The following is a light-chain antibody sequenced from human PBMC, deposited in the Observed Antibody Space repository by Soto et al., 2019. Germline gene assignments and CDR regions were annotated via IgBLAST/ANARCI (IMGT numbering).Light chain of an antibody. CDR3: QQYGSSPGT. Sequence: EIVLTQSPGTLSLSPGERATLSCRASQSVSSSFLAWYQQKPGQAPRLLLYGASSRATGIPDRFSGSGSGTAFTLTISGLEPEDFEVYYCQQYGSSPGTFGQGTKVEI. CDR2: GAS. J-gene: IGKJ1*01. CDR1: QSVSSSF. V-gene: IGKV3-20*01.